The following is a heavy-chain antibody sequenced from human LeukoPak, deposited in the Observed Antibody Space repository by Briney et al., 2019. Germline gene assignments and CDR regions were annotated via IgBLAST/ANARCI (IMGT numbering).Heavy chain of an antibody. V-gene: IGHV1-2*02. CDR3: ARATDDSSGYYYISDY. J-gene: IGHJ4*02. CDR1: GYTFTGYY. CDR2: INPNSGGT. Sequence: ASVKVSCKASGYTFTGYYMHWVRQAPGQGLEWMGWINPNSGGTTYAQKFQGRVTMTRDTSISTAYMELSRLRSDDTAVYYCARATDDSSGYYYISDYWGQGTLVTVSS. D-gene: IGHD3-22*01.